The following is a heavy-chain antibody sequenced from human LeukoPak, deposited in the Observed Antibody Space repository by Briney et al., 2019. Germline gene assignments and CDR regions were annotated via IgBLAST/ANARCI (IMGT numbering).Heavy chain of an antibody. Sequence: GGSLRLSCAASGFTFSDYSMTWVRQAPGKGLEWISTIRATDPSTYYADSMKGRFTVSRDNSQNTLFLQMDSLRAEDTAVYYWGKGGFPIWFHPGARGTRVPVPS. CDR2: IRATDPST. CDR3: GKGGFPIWFHP. V-gene: IGHV3-23*01. CDR1: GFTFSDYS. J-gene: IGHJ5*02. D-gene: IGHD3-16*01.